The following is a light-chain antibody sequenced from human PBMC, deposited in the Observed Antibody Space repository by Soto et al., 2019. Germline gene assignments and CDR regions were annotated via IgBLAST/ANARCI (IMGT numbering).Light chain of an antibody. CDR2: EVS. Sequence: QSALTQPASVSGSPGQSITISCTGTSSDVGGYKYVSWYQQHPGKAPKLMIYEVSNRPPGVSNRFSGSKSVNTASLTISGLQAEDEGDYYCSSYTNTKTQVFGTGTKVTVL. CDR3: SSYTNTKTQV. CDR1: SSDVGGYKY. V-gene: IGLV2-14*01. J-gene: IGLJ1*01.